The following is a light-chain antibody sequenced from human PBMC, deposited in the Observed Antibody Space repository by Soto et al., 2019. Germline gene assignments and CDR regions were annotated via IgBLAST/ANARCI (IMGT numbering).Light chain of an antibody. CDR1: QSISSY. CDR2: AAS. CDR3: QQRYSTPKT. Sequence: DFQMTQSPSSLSASVGDRITITCRASQSISSYLNWYQQKPGKAPKLLISAASSLQSGVPSRFSGSGSGTDFTLTISSLQPEDFATYYCQQRYSTPKTFGPGTKVDIK. V-gene: IGKV1-39*01. J-gene: IGKJ3*01.